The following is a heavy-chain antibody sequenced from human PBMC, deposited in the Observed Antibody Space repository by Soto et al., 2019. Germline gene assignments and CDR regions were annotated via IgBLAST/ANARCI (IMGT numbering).Heavy chain of an antibody. V-gene: IGHV1-8*01. D-gene: IGHD2-15*01. J-gene: IGHJ5*02. Sequence: QVQLVQSGAEVKKPGASVKVSCKASGYTFTSYDINWVRQATGQGLEWMGWMNPNSGNTGYAQKFQGRVTMTRNTSISTAYMELSSLRSEDTAVYYCARGPLLGYCSGSICHNWCYPWGQGTLVTFSS. CDR1: GYTFTSYD. CDR3: ARGPLLGYCSGSICHNWCYP. CDR2: MNPNSGNT.